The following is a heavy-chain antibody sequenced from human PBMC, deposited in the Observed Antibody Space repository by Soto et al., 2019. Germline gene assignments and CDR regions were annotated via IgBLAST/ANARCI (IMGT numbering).Heavy chain of an antibody. CDR2: IYYSGST. Sequence: PXETLSLPCTVAGCSISSYYWTWIRQPPGKGLEWIAYIYYSGSTNYNPSLKSRVTISVDTSKNQFSLKLSSVTAADTAVYYCARASSSPVYYYGMDVWGQGPTVTVSS. J-gene: IGHJ6*02. CDR1: GCSISSYY. V-gene: IGHV4-59*01. D-gene: IGHD6-13*01. CDR3: ARASSSPVYYYGMDV.